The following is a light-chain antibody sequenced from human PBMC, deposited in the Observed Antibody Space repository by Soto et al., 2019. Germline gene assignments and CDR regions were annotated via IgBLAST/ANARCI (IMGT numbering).Light chain of an antibody. V-gene: IGLV2-8*01. CDR1: NSDVGGYNY. Sequence: QSVLTQPPSASGSPGQSVTISCTGTNSDVGGYNYVSWYQQHPGKAPKLMIYGVSKRPSGVPDRFSGSKSGNTASLTVSGLQAEDEADYYCSSYAGSSSLDVFGTGTKLTVL. CDR2: GVS. CDR3: SSYAGSSSLDV. J-gene: IGLJ1*01.